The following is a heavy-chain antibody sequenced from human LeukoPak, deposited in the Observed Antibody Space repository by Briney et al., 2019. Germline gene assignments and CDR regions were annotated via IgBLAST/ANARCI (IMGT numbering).Heavy chain of an antibody. J-gene: IGHJ5*02. D-gene: IGHD3-10*01. Sequence: GASVKVSRKASGYTFTSYAMHWVRQAPGQRLEWMGWINAGNGNTKYSQKFQGRVTITRDTSASTAYMELSSLRSEDTAVYYCARGPLMVQGVRGWFDPWGQGTLVTVSS. CDR1: GYTFTSYA. V-gene: IGHV1-3*01. CDR2: INAGNGNT. CDR3: ARGPLMVQGVRGWFDP.